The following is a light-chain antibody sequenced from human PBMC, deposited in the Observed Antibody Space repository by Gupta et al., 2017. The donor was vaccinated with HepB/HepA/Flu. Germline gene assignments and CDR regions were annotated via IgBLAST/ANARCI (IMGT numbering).Light chain of an antibody. CDR3: QQYNNWPLT. V-gene: IGKV3-15*01. CDR1: QIISSN. Sequence: EIVMPQSPVTLSLSPGERATPSCRASQIISSNLAWYQQKPGQAPRLLIYGACNRATGIPARFSGSGSGTEYTLTISSLQSEDFAVYYCQQYNNWPLTFGGGTKVEIK. J-gene: IGKJ4*01. CDR2: GAC.